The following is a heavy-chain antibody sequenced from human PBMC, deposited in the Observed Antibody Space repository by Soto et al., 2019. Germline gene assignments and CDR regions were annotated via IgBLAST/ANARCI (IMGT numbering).Heavy chain of an antibody. Sequence: SVKVSCKASGGTFSSYAISWVRQAPGQGLEWMGGIIPIFGTANYAQKFQGRVTITADESTSTAYMELSSLRSEDTALYYCIWQQDFYYGRAVWGQGTTVTVSS. J-gene: IGHJ6*02. V-gene: IGHV1-69*13. D-gene: IGHD6-13*01. CDR2: IIPIFGTA. CDR3: IWQQDFYYGRAV. CDR1: GGTFSSYA.